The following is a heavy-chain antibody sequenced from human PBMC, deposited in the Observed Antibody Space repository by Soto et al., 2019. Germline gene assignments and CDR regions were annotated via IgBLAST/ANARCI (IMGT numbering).Heavy chain of an antibody. CDR3: ARSYDSSLGYFDY. CDR1: GGSICSGGYY. CDR2: IYYSGST. V-gene: IGHV4-31*03. J-gene: IGHJ4*02. Sequence: PSETLSLTCTVSGGSICSGGYYWSWIRQHPGKGLEWIGYIYYSGSTYYNPSLKSRVTISVDTSKNQFSLKLSSVTAADTAVYYCARSYDSSLGYFDYWGQGTLVTVSS. D-gene: IGHD3-22*01.